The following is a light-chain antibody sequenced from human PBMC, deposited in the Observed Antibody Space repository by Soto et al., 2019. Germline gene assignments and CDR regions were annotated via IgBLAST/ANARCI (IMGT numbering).Light chain of an antibody. CDR2: GAS. CDR3: QQYGSSPRT. J-gene: IGKJ1*01. Sequence: EIFLTKSPGTLSLSPGEGATLSCRASRGVSANYLAWYQQKPGQAPTLLIYGASIRATGIPDRFSGSGSGTDFTLTIRRLEPEDFAVYYCQQYGSSPRTFGQGTKVDIK. CDR1: RGVSANY. V-gene: IGKV3-20*01.